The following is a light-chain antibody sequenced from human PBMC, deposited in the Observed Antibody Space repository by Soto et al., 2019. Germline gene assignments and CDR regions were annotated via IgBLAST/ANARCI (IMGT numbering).Light chain of an antibody. J-gene: IGLJ1*01. CDR1: SSNIGRNF. Sequence: QSVLTQPPSASGTPGQRVTISCSGSSSNIGRNFVYWYQQLPGTAPKLLIYGNDQRSSGVPDRFSGSKSGTSASLAISGLRSEDEADYYCAAWDESRYYVLGLGTKLT. CDR2: GND. V-gene: IGLV1-47*02. CDR3: AAWDESRYYV.